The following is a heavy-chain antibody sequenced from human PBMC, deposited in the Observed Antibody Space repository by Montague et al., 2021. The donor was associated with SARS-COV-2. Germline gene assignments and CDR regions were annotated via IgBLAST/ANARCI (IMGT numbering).Heavy chain of an antibody. D-gene: IGHD3-16*01. CDR3: ARDPGLAGYTAGLGY. J-gene: IGHJ4*02. Sequence: TLSLTCTVSGGSISSGSYYWSWIRQAAGKGLEWIGRIYTSGTTNYNPSLKSRVTISIDTSKNQFSLTVNSVTAADTAMYYCARDPGLAGYTAGLGYWGQGTLVTVSS. V-gene: IGHV4-61*02. CDR2: IYTSGTT. CDR1: GGSISSGSYY.